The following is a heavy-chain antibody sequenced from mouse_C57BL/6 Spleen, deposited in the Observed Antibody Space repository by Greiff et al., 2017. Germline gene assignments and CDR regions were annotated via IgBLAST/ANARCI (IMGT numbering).Heavy chain of an antibody. J-gene: IGHJ4*01. CDR2: INPNYGTT. Sequence: VQLQQSGPELVKPGASVKISCKASGYSFTDYNMNWVKQSNGKSLEWIGVINPNYGTTSYNEKFKGKATLTVDQSSSTAYMQLNSLTSEDTAVYYRAMSHYGNYAMDYWGQGTSVTVSS. D-gene: IGHD2-1*01. V-gene: IGHV1-39*01. CDR1: GYSFTDYN. CDR3: AMSHYGNYAMDY.